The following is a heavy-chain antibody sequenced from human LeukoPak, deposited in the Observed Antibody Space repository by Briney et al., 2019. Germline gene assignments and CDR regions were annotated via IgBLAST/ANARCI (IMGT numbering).Heavy chain of an antibody. D-gene: IGHD3-10*01. CDR1: GSTFSSYA. V-gene: IGHV3-23*01. Sequence: GGSLRLSCAASGSTFSSYAMSWVRQAPGQGLEWVSAISGSGGSTYYADSVKGRFTISRDNSKNTLYLQMNSLRAEDTAVYYCAKDPWVRGVFDYWGQGTLVTVSS. J-gene: IGHJ4*02. CDR3: AKDPWVRGVFDY. CDR2: ISGSGGST.